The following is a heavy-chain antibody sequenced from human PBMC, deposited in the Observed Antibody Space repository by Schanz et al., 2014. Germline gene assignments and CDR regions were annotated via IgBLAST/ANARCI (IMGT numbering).Heavy chain of an antibody. V-gene: IGHV3-30-3*01. J-gene: IGHJ4*02. CDR3: ARDFHGYGPHLDY. CDR2: ISNDGSIK. Sequence: QVQLLESGGGLVQPGGSLRLSCAASGFTFSSYAMHWVRQAPGKGLEWVALISNDGSIKYYADSVEGRFTISRDNSRNTLFLQMNSLRAEDTAVYYCARDFHGYGPHLDYWGQGSLVTVSS. CDR1: GFTFSSYA. D-gene: IGHD5-12*01.